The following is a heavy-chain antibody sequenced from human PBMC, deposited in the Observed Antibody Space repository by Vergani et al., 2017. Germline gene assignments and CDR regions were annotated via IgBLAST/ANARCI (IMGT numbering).Heavy chain of an antibody. V-gene: IGHV3-7*03. D-gene: IGHD2-2*01. CDR3: ARQYCSSTSCYYDY. CDR1: GFTFSSYW. J-gene: IGHJ4*02. CDR2: IKQDGSEK. Sequence: EVQLVESGGGLVQPGGSLRLSCAASGFTFSSYWMSWVRQAPGKGLEWVANIKQDGSEKYYVDSVKGRFTISRDNAKNSLYLQMNNLRVEDTAVYYCARQYCSSTSCYYDYWGQGTLVTVSS.